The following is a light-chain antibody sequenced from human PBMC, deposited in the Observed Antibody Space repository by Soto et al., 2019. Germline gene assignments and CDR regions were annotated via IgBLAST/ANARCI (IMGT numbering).Light chain of an antibody. J-gene: IGKJ2*01. CDR1: QSLLHSNGYNY. Sequence: DIVMTQSPLSLPVTPGEPASISCRSSQSLLHSNGYNYLDWYLQKTGQSPQLLINLGSNRASWVPDRFRGSGSGTDFTLKISRVEAEDVGVYYCMQALQTHTFGQGTKLEIK. CDR3: MQALQTHT. CDR2: LGS. V-gene: IGKV2-28*01.